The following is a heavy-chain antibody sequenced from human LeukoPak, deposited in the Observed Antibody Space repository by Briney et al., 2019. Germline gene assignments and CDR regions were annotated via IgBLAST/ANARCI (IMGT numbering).Heavy chain of an antibody. Sequence: GGSLRLSCAASGFPLSSYWMNWVRQAPGKGMEWVANINPDGSQKRYVDSVKGRFTVSRDNAKNSLYLQMSSLRAEDTAVYYCANGIRYYFDNWGQGTLVTVSS. CDR3: ANGIRYYFDN. D-gene: IGHD1-1*01. J-gene: IGHJ4*02. CDR2: INPDGSQK. CDR1: GFPLSSYW. V-gene: IGHV3-7*02.